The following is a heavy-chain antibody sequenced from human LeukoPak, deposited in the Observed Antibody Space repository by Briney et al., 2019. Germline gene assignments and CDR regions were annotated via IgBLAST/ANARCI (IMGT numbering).Heavy chain of an antibody. CDR2: IYYSGTA. D-gene: IGHD4-17*01. J-gene: IGHJ3*02. CDR1: GFSVSSSNFY. V-gene: IGHV4-39*01. CDR3: ARHLYGSDVFEI. Sequence: SETLSLTCTVSGFSVSSSNFYWGWLRQPPGKGLEWIGSIYYSGTAYYNPSLKSRATISVDTSKNQFSLKLSSVTAADTAVYYCARHLYGSDVFEIWGQGTMVTVSS.